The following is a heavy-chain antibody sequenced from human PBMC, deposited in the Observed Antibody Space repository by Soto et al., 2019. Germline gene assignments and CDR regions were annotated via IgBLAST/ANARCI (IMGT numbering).Heavy chain of an antibody. V-gene: IGHV4-31*03. CDR1: GGSISSGGYY. CDR2: IYYSGST. J-gene: IGHJ4*02. CDR3: ARDVTPRGYSYGLDY. D-gene: IGHD5-18*01. Sequence: PSETLSLTCTVSGGSISSGGYYWSWIRQHPGKGLEWIGYIYYSGSTYYNPSLRSRVTISVDTSKNQFSLKLSSVTAADTAVYYCARDVTPRGYSYGLDYWGQGTLVTVS.